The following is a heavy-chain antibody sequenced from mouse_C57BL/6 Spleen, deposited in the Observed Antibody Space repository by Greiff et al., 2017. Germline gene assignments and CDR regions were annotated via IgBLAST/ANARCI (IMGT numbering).Heavy chain of an antibody. J-gene: IGHJ4*01. Sequence: VQLQQPGAELVKPGASVKLSSKASAYPFTAYWMPWVNQRPGPGLEWIGYINPSGGNPKYNQKFKDKATLTADKSSSTAYMQLSSLTSEDSAVYYCARNYYSNYGAMDYWGQGTSVTVSS. CDR3: ARNYYSNYGAMDY. V-gene: IGHV1-7*01. D-gene: IGHD2-5*01. CDR2: INPSGGNP. CDR1: AYPFTAYW.